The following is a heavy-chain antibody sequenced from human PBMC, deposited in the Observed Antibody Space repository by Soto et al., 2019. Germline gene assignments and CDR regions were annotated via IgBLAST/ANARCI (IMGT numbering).Heavy chain of an antibody. CDR2: ISSSGSTI. CDR1: GFTFSSYD. V-gene: IGHV3-48*03. D-gene: IGHD6-13*01. J-gene: IGHJ6*02. CDR3: ARDQEAGSFFPYYYGMDV. Sequence: GGSLRLSCATSGFTFSSYDMNWVRQAPGKGLEWVSYISSSGSTIYYADSVKGRFTISRDNAKNSLYLQMDRLRAEDTAVYYCARDQEAGSFFPYYYGMDVWGQGTTVTVS.